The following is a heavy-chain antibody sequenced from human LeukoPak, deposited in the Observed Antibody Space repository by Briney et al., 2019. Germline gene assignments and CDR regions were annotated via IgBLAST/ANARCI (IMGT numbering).Heavy chain of an antibody. CDR1: GGSISSGGYY. CDR2: IYYSGST. J-gene: IGHJ4*02. Sequence: SETLSLTCTVSGGSISSGGYYWSWIRQHPGKGLEWIGYIYYSGSTYYNPSLKSRVTISVDTSKNQFSLKLSSVTAADTAVYYCARGARRKMYSSGCHFDYWGQGTLVTVSS. D-gene: IGHD6-19*01. V-gene: IGHV4-31*03. CDR3: ARGARRKMYSSGCHFDY.